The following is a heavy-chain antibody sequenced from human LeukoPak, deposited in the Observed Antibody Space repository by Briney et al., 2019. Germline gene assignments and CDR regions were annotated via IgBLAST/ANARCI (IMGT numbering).Heavy chain of an antibody. CDR3: ARVRYTSDYFDY. CDR2: ISSSGSII. V-gene: IGHV3-48*03. Sequence: GGSLRLSCAASGFTFSSYDVNWVRQAPVKGLEWVSYISSSGSIIYYADSVKGRFTISRDNAKNALFLQMNSLRAEDTAVYYCARVRYTSDYFDYWGQGTLVTVSS. J-gene: IGHJ4*02. D-gene: IGHD6-19*01. CDR1: GFTFSSYD.